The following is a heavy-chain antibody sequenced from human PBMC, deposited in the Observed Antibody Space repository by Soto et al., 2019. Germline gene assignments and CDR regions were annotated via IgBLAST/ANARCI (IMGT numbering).Heavy chain of an antibody. D-gene: IGHD2-2*01. CDR2: INAGNGNT. J-gene: IGHJ3*02. CDR3: TTAIADDAFDI. V-gene: IGHV1-3*01. CDR1: GYTFTSYA. Sequence: ASVKGYCTASGYTFTSYAMHWVRQAPGQRLEWMGWINAGNGNTKYSQKFQGRVTITRDTSANTAYMELSSLRSEDTAVYYCTTAIADDAFDIWGRGTMVTVSS.